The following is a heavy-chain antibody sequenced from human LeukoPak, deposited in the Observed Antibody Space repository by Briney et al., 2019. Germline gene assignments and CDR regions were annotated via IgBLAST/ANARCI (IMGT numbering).Heavy chain of an antibody. CDR3: AKYSSRGYSYGYVPAECFQH. CDR1: GFTFSSYA. V-gene: IGHV3-23*01. J-gene: IGHJ1*01. D-gene: IGHD5-18*01. Sequence: GGSLRLSCAASGFTFSSYAMSWVRQAPGKGLEWVSAISGSGGSTYYADSVKGRFTISRDNSKNTLYLQMNSLRAEDTAVYYCAKYSSRGYSYGYVPAECFQHWGQGTLVTVSS. CDR2: ISGSGGST.